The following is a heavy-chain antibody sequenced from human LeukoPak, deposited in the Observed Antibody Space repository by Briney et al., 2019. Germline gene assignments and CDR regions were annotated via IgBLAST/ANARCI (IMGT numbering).Heavy chain of an antibody. D-gene: IGHD2-2*01. V-gene: IGHV1-2*02. CDR1: GYTFTGYY. J-gene: IGHJ6*03. Sequence: GASVKVSCKASGYTFTGYYMHWVRQAPGQGLEWMGWINPNSGGTNYAQKFQGRVTMTRDTSISTAYMELSRLRSDDTAVYYCASPLKRTGYCSSTSCYRNYYYYMDVWGKGTTVTLSS. CDR2: INPNSGGT. CDR3: ASPLKRTGYCSSTSCYRNYYYYMDV.